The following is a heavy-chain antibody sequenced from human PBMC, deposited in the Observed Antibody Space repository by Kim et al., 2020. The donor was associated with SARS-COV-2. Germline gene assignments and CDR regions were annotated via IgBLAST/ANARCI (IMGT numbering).Heavy chain of an antibody. CDR2: INHSGST. Sequence: SETLSLTCAVYGGSFSGYYWSWIRQPPGKGLEWIGEINHSGSTNYNPSLKSRVTISVDTSKNQFSLKLSSVTAADTAVYYCASVSRITIFGVVNPRGPYYFDYWGQGTLVTVSS. V-gene: IGHV4-34*01. CDR1: GGSFSGYY. J-gene: IGHJ4*02. CDR3: ASVSRITIFGVVNPRGPYYFDY. D-gene: IGHD3-3*01.